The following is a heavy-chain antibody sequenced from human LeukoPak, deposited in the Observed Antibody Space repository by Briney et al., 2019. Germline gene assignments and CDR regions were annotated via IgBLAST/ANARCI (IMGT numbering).Heavy chain of an antibody. D-gene: IGHD6-13*01. J-gene: IGHJ4*02. V-gene: IGHV1-2*02. CDR3: ARSSYSSSRLGY. CDR2: INPNSGGT. CDR1: GYTFTGCY. Sequence: ASVKVSCKASGYTFTGCYMHWVRQAPGQGLEWMGWINPNSGGTNYAQKFQGRVTMTRDTSISTAYMELSRLRSDDTAVYYCARSSYSSSRLGYWGQGTLVTVSS.